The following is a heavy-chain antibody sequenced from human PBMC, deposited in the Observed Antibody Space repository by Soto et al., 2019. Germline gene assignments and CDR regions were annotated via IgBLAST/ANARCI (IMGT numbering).Heavy chain of an antibody. CDR3: TTRGYWTNGVCSPGY. CDR2: IKSKTDGGTT. V-gene: IGHV3-15*01. CDR1: GFTFSNAW. J-gene: IGHJ4*02. D-gene: IGHD2-8*01. Sequence: EVQLVESGGGLVKPGGSLRLSCAASGFTFSNAWMSWVRQAPGKGLEWVGRIKSKTDGGTTDYAAPVKGRFTISRDDSKNTQYLQMNSLKTEDTAVYYCTTRGYWTNGVCSPGYWGQGTLVTVSS.